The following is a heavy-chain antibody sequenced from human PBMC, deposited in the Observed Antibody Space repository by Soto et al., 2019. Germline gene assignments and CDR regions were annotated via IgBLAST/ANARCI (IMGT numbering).Heavy chain of an antibody. V-gene: IGHV4-39*01. CDR2: IYYSGYT. CDR3: ARRLYYDSSGFEGGGMDV. D-gene: IGHD3-22*01. CDR1: GGSSSSSSYY. J-gene: IGHJ6*02. Sequence: SETLCLTCTVAGGSSSSSSYYWGWNRQPPGKGLEWIGSIYYSGYTYYNPSLKSRVTISVDTSKNQFSLKLSSVTAADTAVYYCARRLYYDSSGFEGGGMDVWGQGTTVTVSS.